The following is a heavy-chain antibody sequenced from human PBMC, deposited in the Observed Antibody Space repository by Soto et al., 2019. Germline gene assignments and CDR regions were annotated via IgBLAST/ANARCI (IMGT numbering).Heavy chain of an antibody. CDR3: ARGRVTTYLTALDY. CDR1: GGTFISYA. J-gene: IGHJ4*02. D-gene: IGHD4-17*01. CDR2: IIPVFGTA. V-gene: IGHV1-69*01. Sequence: QVQLVQSGAEVKKPGSSVKVSCKVSGGTFISYAIRWVRQAPGRGLEWMGGIIPVFGTANYTQKFQGRVTITADESTSTAYMELSSLRSEDTALYYCARGRVTTYLTALDYWGQGTLVTVSS.